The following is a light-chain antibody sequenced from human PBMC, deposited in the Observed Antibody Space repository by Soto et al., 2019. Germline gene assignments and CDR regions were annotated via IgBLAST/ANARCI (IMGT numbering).Light chain of an antibody. CDR2: DAS. V-gene: IGKV3-11*01. J-gene: IGKJ5*01. Sequence: EIVLTQSPATLSLSPGERATLSCRDSQSVSSYLAWYQQKPGQAPRLLIYDASNRATGIPARFSGSGSGTDFTLTISSLEPEDFAVYYCTQPSNWPLTFLQGTRLEIK. CDR3: TQPSNWPLT. CDR1: QSVSSY.